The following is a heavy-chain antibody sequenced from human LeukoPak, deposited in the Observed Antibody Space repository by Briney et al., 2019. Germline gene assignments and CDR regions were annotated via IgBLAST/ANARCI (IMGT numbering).Heavy chain of an antibody. CDR1: GFTFSGYW. Sequence: QSGGSLRLSCVGSGFTFSGYWMSWVRQAPGKGLQWVANIKDDGGDTYYVDAVKGRFSISRDNAKNSVNLQMDSLRAEDTALYYCARTVEEVGGHSDVYDIWGQGTMVTVSS. D-gene: IGHD5/OR15-5a*01. J-gene: IGHJ3*02. CDR3: ARTVEEVGGHSDVYDI. V-gene: IGHV3-7*01. CDR2: IKDDGGDT.